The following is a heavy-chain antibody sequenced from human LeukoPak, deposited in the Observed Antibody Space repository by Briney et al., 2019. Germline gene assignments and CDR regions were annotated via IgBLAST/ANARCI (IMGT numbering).Heavy chain of an antibody. D-gene: IGHD6-19*01. J-gene: IGHJ5*02. V-gene: IGHV1-8*01. Sequence: GASVKVSCKASGYTLTSYDINWVRQATGQGLEWMGWMNPNSGSTGYAQKFQGRVTMTRNTSISTAYMELSSLRSEDTAVYYCARASGWPNNWFDPWGQGTLVTVSS. CDR3: ARASGWPNNWFDP. CDR1: GYTLTSYD. CDR2: MNPNSGST.